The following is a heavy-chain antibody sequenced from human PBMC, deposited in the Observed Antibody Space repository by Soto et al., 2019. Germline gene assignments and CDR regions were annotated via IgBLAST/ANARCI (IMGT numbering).Heavy chain of an antibody. J-gene: IGHJ6*02. V-gene: IGHV1-58*01. CDR2: IVVGSGNT. CDR1: GFTFTSSA. CDR3: AASIYCSSTSCYHYYCGMDV. D-gene: IGHD2-2*01. Sequence: SVKVSCKASGFTFTSSAVQWVRQARGQRLEWIGWIVVGSGNTNYAQKFQERVTITRDMSTSTAYMELSSPRSEDTAVYYCAASIYCSSTSCYHYYCGMDVWGQGTTVTVSS.